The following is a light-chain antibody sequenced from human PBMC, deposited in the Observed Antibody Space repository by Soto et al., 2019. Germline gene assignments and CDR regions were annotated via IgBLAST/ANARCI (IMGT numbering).Light chain of an antibody. J-gene: IGKJ1*01. CDR3: QHSYSSPPWT. Sequence: DIQMTQSPSSLSASVGDRATISCRGSQSSATNLNLYQQKPGTAPRLLIYRSCTVNTAVPLRFSGSGSGRDFTLTISSLSLDDIETYFYQHSYSSPPWTFGPGTKVDIK. V-gene: IGKV1-39*01. CDR2: RSC. CDR1: QSSATN.